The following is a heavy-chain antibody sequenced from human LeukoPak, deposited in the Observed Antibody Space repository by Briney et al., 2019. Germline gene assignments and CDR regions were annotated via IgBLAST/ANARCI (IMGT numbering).Heavy chain of an antibody. D-gene: IGHD4-17*01. J-gene: IGHJ4*02. CDR1: GYTFTSYG. CDR3: ARSAFGGDYDYFDY. V-gene: IGHV1-18*01. CDR2: ISAYNGNT. Sequence: ASVKVSCKASGYTFTSYGISWVRQAPGQGLESMGWISAYNGNTNYAQKLQGRVTMTTDTSTSTAYMELRSLRSDDTAVYYCARSAFGGDYDYFDYWGQGTLVTVSS.